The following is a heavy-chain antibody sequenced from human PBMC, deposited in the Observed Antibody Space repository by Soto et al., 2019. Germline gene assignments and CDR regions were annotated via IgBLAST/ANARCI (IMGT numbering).Heavy chain of an antibody. Sequence: EVQLVESGGGLVQPGGSLRLSCAVSGFTVSNNYINWVRQAPGKGLEWVSVIYSGGDTYYADSVKGRFTISRDNSNNTRYAQMNSLRAEDTAVYYCASGYSSRWFPNVWGKGTTVTVSS. CDR2: IYSGGDT. D-gene: IGHD6-13*01. V-gene: IGHV3-66*01. CDR1: GFTVSNNY. CDR3: ASGYSSRWFPNV. J-gene: IGHJ6*04.